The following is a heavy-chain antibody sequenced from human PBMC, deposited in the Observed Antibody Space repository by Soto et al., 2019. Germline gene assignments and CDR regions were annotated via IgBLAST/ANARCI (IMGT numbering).Heavy chain of an antibody. D-gene: IGHD6-13*01. V-gene: IGHV4-34*01. CDR1: GGSFSGYY. J-gene: IGHJ4*02. Sequence: PSETLSLTCAVYGGSFSGYYWSWIRQPPGKGLEWIGEINHSGSTNYNPSLKSRVTISVDTSKNQFSLKLSSVTAADTAVYYCARGGWAAAGIYFDYWGQGTLVTVSS. CDR3: ARGGWAAAGIYFDY. CDR2: INHSGST.